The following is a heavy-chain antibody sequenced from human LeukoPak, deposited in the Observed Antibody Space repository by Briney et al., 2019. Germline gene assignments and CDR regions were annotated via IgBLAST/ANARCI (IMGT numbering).Heavy chain of an antibody. Sequence: ASVTVSCKASGYTFTSYYMHWVRQAPGQGLEWMGIINPSGGSTSYAQKFQGRVTMTRDMSTSTVYMELSSLRSEDTAVYYCARDSPYYDYVWGSYRTRGDNWFDSWGQGTLVTVSS. V-gene: IGHV1-46*01. J-gene: IGHJ5*01. D-gene: IGHD3-16*02. CDR1: GYTFTSYY. CDR3: ARDSPYYDYVWGSYRTRGDNWFDS. CDR2: INPSGGST.